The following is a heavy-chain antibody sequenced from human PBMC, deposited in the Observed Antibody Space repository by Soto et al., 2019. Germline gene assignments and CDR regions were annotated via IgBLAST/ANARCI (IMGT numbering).Heavy chain of an antibody. Sequence: QVQLVESGGGVVQPGRSLRLSCAASGFTFSSYGMHWVRQAPGKGLEWVAVIWYDGSNKYYADSVKGRFTISRDNSKNTLYLQRNSLRAEDTAVYYCARDSAIAAAGSSADYWGQGTLVTVSS. V-gene: IGHV3-33*01. CDR3: ARDSAIAAAGSSADY. D-gene: IGHD6-13*01. J-gene: IGHJ4*02. CDR2: IWYDGSNK. CDR1: GFTFSSYG.